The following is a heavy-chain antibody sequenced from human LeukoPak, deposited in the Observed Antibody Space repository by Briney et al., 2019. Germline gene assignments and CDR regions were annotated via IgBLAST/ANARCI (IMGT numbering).Heavy chain of an antibody. CDR2: ISRSSTYI. CDR3: ASFSVVPYYFDY. Sequence: AGGSLRLSCAASGFTFSTYSMNWVRQAPGKGLEWVSSISRSSTYISYADSVKGRFTISRDNAKNSLFLQMNSLRAEDTAGYYCASFSVVPYYFDYWGQGTLVTVSS. D-gene: IGHD2-21*01. J-gene: IGHJ4*02. V-gene: IGHV3-21*01. CDR1: GFTFSTYS.